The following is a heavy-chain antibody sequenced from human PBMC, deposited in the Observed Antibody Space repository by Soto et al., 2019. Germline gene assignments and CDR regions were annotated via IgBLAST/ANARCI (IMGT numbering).Heavy chain of an antibody. CDR3: ARERACGMDV. J-gene: IGHJ6*02. V-gene: IGHV1-8*01. Sequence: QVQLVQTGAEVKKPGASVKVSCKASGYTFSSYDINWVRQATGQGLEWMGWRNPNTGNTVYAQKFQSRFTMTSNTTISTAYMELSSRGAEDAVVYCCARERACGMDVWGQGTTVTVSS. CDR2: RNPNTGNT. CDR1: GYTFSSYD.